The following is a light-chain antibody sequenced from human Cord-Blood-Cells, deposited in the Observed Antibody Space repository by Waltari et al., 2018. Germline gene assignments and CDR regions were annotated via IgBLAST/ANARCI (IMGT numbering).Light chain of an antibody. CDR2: EGS. Sequence: QSALTQPPPVSGSPGQSFTISSTGPSSDVGGYNLVPWYQQHPGKAPKLMIYEGSKRPSGGSNRFSGSKSGNTASLTISGLQAEDEADYYCCSYAGSSTWVFGGGTKLTVL. J-gene: IGLJ3*02. V-gene: IGLV2-23*01. CDR3: CSYAGSSTWV. CDR1: SSDVGGYNL.